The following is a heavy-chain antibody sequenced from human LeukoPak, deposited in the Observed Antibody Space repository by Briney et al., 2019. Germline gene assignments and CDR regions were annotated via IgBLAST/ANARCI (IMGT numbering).Heavy chain of an antibody. V-gene: IGHV4-59*01. Sequence: SETLSLTCTVSGGSISSYYWSWIRQPPGKGLEWIGYIYYSGSTNYNPSLKSRVTISVDTSKNQFSLKLSSVTAADTAVYYCARFVDYYDSSGYYSSFDYWGQGTPVTVSS. CDR3: ARFVDYYDSSGYYSSFDY. CDR2: IYYSGST. CDR1: GGSISSYY. J-gene: IGHJ4*02. D-gene: IGHD3-22*01.